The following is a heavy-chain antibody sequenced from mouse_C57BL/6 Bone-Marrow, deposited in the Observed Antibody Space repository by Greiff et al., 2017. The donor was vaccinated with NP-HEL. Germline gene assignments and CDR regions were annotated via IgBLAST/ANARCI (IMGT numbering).Heavy chain of an antibody. Sequence: VQLQQSGPELVKPGASVKMSCKASGYTFTDYYMHWVKQKPGKGLEWIGEIYPGSGNTYYNEKFKGKATLTADTSSSTAYMQLSSLTSEDSAVYFFARWAIYYEYDVFDYWGQGTTLTVSS. CDR3: RWAIYYEYDVFDY. CDR1: YTFTDYYM. CDR2: YPGSGNTY. J-gene: IGHJ2*01. V-gene: IGHV1-83*01. D-gene: IGHD2-4*01.